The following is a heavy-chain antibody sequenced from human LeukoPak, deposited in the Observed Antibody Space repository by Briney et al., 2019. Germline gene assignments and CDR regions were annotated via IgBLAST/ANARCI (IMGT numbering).Heavy chain of an antibody. CDR2: ISYDGSNK. V-gene: IGHV3-30*18. D-gene: IGHD3-3*01. CDR3: AKSNPTNYDFWSGYYTGYYGMDV. CDR1: GFTFSSYG. J-gene: IGHJ6*02. Sequence: GGSLRLSCAASGFTFSSYGMHWVRQAPGKGREWVAVISYDGSNKYYADSVKGRFTISRDNSKNTLYLQMNSLRAEDTAVYYCAKSNPTNYDFWSGYYTGYYGMDVWGQGTTVTVSS.